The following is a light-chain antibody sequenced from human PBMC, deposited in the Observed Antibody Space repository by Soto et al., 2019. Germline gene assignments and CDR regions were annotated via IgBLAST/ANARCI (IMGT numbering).Light chain of an antibody. CDR2: AGS. V-gene: IGKV1-39*01. J-gene: IGKJ2*01. CDR1: QSISSY. Sequence: DIQMTQSPSSLSASVGDRVTITCRASQSISSYLNWYQQKPGNAPKLLIYAGSSLQSGVTSRFSGSGSGTDFTLTISSLQPEDFATYYCQQSDSTPYTFGQGTKREIK. CDR3: QQSDSTPYT.